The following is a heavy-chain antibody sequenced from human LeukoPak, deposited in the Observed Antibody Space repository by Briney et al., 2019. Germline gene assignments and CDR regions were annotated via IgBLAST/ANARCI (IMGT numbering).Heavy chain of an antibody. V-gene: IGHV3-23*01. Sequence: GGSLRLSCAASGFTFSNYAMSWVRQAPGKGLEWVSAITGSGGSTYYADSVKGRFTISRDNSKNTLYLQMNSLRAEDTAVYYCAKLLRFDWLNYFDYWGQGTLVTVSS. CDR2: ITGSGGST. CDR1: GFTFSNYA. CDR3: AKLLRFDWLNYFDY. J-gene: IGHJ4*02. D-gene: IGHD3-9*01.